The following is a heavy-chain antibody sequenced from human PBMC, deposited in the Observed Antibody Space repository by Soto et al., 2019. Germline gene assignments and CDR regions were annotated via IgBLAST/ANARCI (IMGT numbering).Heavy chain of an antibody. CDR3: ARHGLSLNSGYDRPFEY. CDR1: GGCISSYH. J-gene: IGHJ4*02. Sequence: QVQLQESGPGLVKPSETLSLTCSVSGGCISSYHWGWIWQPPVKGLGWIGCVYYSGSTSYKPSLKRHLTMAVDTSKNEPSLKRSSVTAAGTAVYYCARHGLSLNSGYDRPFEYWGQGTLVTVPS. V-gene: IGHV4-59*08. CDR2: VYYSGST. D-gene: IGHD5-12*01.